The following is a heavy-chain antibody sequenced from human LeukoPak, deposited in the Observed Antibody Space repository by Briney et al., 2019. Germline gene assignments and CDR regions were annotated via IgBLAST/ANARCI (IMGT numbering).Heavy chain of an antibody. CDR3: ARRNGDYVSDASDI. CDR1: GGSISSYY. V-gene: IGHV4-4*07. Sequence: PSETPSLTCTVSGGSISSYYWSWIRQPAGKGLEWIGRIYTSGSTNYNPSLKSRVTMSVDTSKNQFSLKLSSVTAADTAVYYCARRNGDYVSDASDIWGQGTMVTVSS. D-gene: IGHD4-17*01. CDR2: IYTSGST. J-gene: IGHJ3*02.